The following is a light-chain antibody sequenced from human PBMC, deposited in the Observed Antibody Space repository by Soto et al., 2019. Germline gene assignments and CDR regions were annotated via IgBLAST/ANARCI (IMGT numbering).Light chain of an antibody. CDR3: QQYYTSTLT. V-gene: IGKV4-1*01. CDR2: WAS. Sequence: DIVMTQSPDSLAVSLGERATINCKSSQSVLYSSNSKNYLNWYQQTPGQPPKLLIYWASTRESGVPDRFSGSGSGTDFTLNISSLQAEDVAVYYCQQYYTSTLTFGQGTKMEIK. J-gene: IGKJ1*01. CDR1: QSVLYSSNSKNY.